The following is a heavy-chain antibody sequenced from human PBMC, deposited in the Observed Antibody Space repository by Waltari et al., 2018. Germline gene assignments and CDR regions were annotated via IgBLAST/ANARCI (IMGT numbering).Heavy chain of an antibody. V-gene: IGHV3-30*03. CDR2: VSYGGDKR. J-gene: IGHJ3*01. CDR1: GFTFSHYC. CDR3: VTGCYYCTRNRWREQLDF. Sequence: VQLVESGGGVVQPGGSLRLSCAASGFTFSHYCMEWVRQAPGKGLELVAIVSYGGDKRRVGDVVKGGFTISRDESKNTVFLEMNALTPEVTGMYDCVTGCYYCTRNRWREQLDFWGQGTMVTVSS. D-gene: IGHD3-22*01.